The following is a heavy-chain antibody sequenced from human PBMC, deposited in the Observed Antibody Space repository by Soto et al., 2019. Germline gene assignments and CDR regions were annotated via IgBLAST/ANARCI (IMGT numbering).Heavy chain of an antibody. J-gene: IGHJ4*02. CDR3: ARTSVYGDYALDY. CDR2: IYYSGST. Sequence: SETLSLTCTVSGGSISSYYWSWIRQPPGKGLEWIGYIYYSGSTNYNPSLKSRVTISVDTSKNQFSLKLSSVTAADTAVYYCARTSVYGDYALDYWGQGTLVTV. CDR1: GGSISSYY. V-gene: IGHV4-59*01. D-gene: IGHD4-17*01.